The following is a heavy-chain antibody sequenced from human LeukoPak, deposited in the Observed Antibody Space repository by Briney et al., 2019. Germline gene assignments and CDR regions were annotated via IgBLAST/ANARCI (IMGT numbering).Heavy chain of an antibody. CDR1: GFTFSDYY. J-gene: IGHJ4*02. CDR2: ISSSGSDI. CDR3: ARDRSTVTTWIDY. V-gene: IGHV3-11*04. Sequence: PGGSLRLSCAASGFTFSDYYMSWIRQAPGKGLEWISYISSSGSDIYYADSVKGRFTISRDNAKNSLYLQMNSLRAGDTAIYYCARDRSTVTTWIDYWGQGTLVTVSS. D-gene: IGHD4-17*01.